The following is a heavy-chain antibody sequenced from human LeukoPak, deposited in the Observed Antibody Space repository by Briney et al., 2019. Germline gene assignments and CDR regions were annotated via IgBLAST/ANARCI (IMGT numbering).Heavy chain of an antibody. V-gene: IGHV3-74*01. Sequence: GGSLRLSCEASGFTFSRYWMHWVRQAPGKGLVWVSRIKSDGKTNYADSVKGRFTISRDNAKNTVSLQVDSLRAEDTGVYYCARAPSEVGGYYPEYFRHWGQGTLVTVSS. CDR2: IKSDGKT. CDR1: GFTFSRYW. J-gene: IGHJ1*01. D-gene: IGHD3-22*01. CDR3: ARAPSEVGGYYPEYFRH.